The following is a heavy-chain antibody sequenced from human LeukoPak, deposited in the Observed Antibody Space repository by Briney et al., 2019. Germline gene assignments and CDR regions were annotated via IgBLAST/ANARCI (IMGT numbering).Heavy chain of an antibody. J-gene: IGHJ4*02. CDR2: ISAYNGNT. Sequence: ASVKVSCKASGGSFSSYAISWVRQAPGQGLEWMGWISAYNGNTNYAQKLQGRVTMTTDTSTSTAYMELRSLRSDDTAMYYCARVGTSRHFYFDYWGQGTLVTVSS. D-gene: IGHD2-2*01. V-gene: IGHV1-18*01. CDR3: ARVGTSRHFYFDY. CDR1: GGSFSSYA.